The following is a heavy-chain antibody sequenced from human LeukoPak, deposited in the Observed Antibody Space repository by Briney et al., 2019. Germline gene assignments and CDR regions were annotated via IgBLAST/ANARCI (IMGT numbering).Heavy chain of an antibody. V-gene: IGHV3-15*01. J-gene: IGHJ4*02. Sequence: NPGGSLRLSCAASGFTFSNAWMSWVRQAPGKGLEWVGRIKSKTDGGTTDYAAPVKGRFTISRDDSQNSLYLQMDSLKTEDTAMYYCTRAGARSGSRVYFDSWGQGTLVTVSS. CDR2: IKSKTDGGTT. D-gene: IGHD1-26*01. CDR3: TRAGARSGSRVYFDS. CDR1: GFTFSNAW.